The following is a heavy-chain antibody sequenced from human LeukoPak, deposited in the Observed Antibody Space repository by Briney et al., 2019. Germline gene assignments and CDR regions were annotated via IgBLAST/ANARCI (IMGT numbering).Heavy chain of an antibody. CDR1: GYTFTGYY. J-gene: IGHJ4*02. D-gene: IGHD1-7*01. V-gene: IGHV1-2*02. Sequence: GASVKVSCKASGYTFTGYYMHWVRQAPGQGLEWMGWINPNSGGTSYAQKFQGRVTMTRDTSISTAYMELSRLRSDDTAVYYCARNGGYNWNYVPYYWGQGTLVTVSS. CDR3: ARNGGYNWNYVPYY. CDR2: INPNSGGT.